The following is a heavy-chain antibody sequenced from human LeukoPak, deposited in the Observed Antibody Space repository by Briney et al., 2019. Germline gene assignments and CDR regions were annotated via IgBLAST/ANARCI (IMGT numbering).Heavy chain of an antibody. CDR1: GGSISRSTYY. J-gene: IGHJ4*02. D-gene: IGHD6-13*01. CDR3: ASIAAAGNE. V-gene: IGHV4-39*01. Sequence: PSETLSLTCTVSGGSISRSTYYWGWIRQPPGQGLEWIGSIYYSGSTYYNPSLKSRVTISVDTSMNQFPLKLSSVTAADTAVYYCASIAAAGNEWGQGTLVTVSS. CDR2: IYYSGST.